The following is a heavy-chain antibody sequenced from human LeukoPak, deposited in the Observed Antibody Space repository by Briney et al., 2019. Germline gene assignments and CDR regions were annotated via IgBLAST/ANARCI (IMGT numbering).Heavy chain of an antibody. D-gene: IGHD2-2*01. J-gene: IGHJ4*02. CDR3: ARDFGDIVVVPAAMSY. CDR1: GYTFTGYY. Sequence: VASVKVSCKASGYTFTGYYMHWVRQAPGQGLEWMGWINPNSGGTNYAQKFQGRVTMTRDTSISTAYMELSRLRSDDTAVYYCARDFGDIVVVPAAMSYWGQGTLVTVSS. V-gene: IGHV1-2*02. CDR2: INPNSGGT.